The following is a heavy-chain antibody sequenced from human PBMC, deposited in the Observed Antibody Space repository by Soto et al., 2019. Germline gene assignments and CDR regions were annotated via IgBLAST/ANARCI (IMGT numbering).Heavy chain of an antibody. V-gene: IGHV3-23*01. CDR1: EFTFSSYA. D-gene: IGHD2-2*02. CDR2: ISGSGDRT. J-gene: IGHJ6*02. Sequence: PGGSLRLSCAASEFTFSSYAMSWVRQAPGKGLEWVSAISGSGDRTYYADSVKGRFTISRDNAKNSVSLQMNSLRAEDTAVYYCAREYTAWPLAYGLDVWGQGTTVTVS. CDR3: AREYTAWPLAYGLDV.